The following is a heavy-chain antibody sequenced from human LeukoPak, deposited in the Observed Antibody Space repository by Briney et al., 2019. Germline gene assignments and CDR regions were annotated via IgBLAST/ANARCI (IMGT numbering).Heavy chain of an antibody. V-gene: IGHV4-4*07. CDR3: ARDNFDASAFDT. J-gene: IGHJ3*02. Sequence: PSETLSLTCTLSGGSISSYYWSWIRQPAGKGLEWIGRIYTSGSTKYNPSLKSRVTMSLDTSKNQFSLKLRSVTAADTAVYYCARDNFDASAFDTWGQGTMVTVSS. CDR2: IYTSGST. CDR1: GGSISSYY.